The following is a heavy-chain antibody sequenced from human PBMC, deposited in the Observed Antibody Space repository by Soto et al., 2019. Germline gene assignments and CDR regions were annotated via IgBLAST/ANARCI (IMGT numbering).Heavy chain of an antibody. CDR2: IYYSGST. D-gene: IGHD4-17*01. V-gene: IGHV4-39*01. CDR1: GGSISSSSYY. J-gene: IGHJ4*02. Sequence: SETLSLTCTVSGGSISSSSYYWGWIRQPPGKGLEWIGSIYYSGSTYYNPSLKSRVTISVDTSKNQFSLKLSSVTAAATAAYFCGRYDYGDYGTIDYGCKGTLGTVPS. CDR3: GRYDYGDYGTIDY.